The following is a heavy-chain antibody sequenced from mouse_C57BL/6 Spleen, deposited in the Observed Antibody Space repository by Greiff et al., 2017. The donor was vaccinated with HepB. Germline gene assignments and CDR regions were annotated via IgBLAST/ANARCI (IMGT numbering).Heavy chain of an antibody. Sequence: QVQLQQPGAELVRPGSSVKLSCKASGYSFTSYWMDWVKQKPGQGLEWIGNIYPSDSETHYNQKFKDKATLTVDKSSSTAYMQLSSLTSEDSAVYYCARDDDGAFMDYWGQGTSVTVSS. CDR1: GYSFTSYW. J-gene: IGHJ4*01. CDR2: IYPSDSET. CDR3: ARDDDGAFMDY. D-gene: IGHD2-12*01. V-gene: IGHV1-61*01.